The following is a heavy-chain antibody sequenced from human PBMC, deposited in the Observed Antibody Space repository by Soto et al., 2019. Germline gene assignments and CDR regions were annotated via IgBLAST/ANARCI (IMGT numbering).Heavy chain of an antibody. CDR1: GFTFSSYS. D-gene: IGHD5-12*01. CDR2: ISSSSSTI. Sequence: GGSLRLSCAASGFTFSSYSMNWVRQAPGKGLEWVSYISSSSSTIYYADSVKGRFTISRDNAKNSLYLQMNSLRAEDTAVYFCIWESKFYSSWQWGRGTLVTVSS. V-gene: IGHV3-48*01. J-gene: IGHJ4*02. CDR3: IWESKFYSSWQ.